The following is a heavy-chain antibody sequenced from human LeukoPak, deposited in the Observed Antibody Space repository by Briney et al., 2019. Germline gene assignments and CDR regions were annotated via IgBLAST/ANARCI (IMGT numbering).Heavy chain of an antibody. CDR3: ARDILATSIAAPYY. CDR2: IFYSGRT. CDR1: GGSISTSSYY. Sequence: PSETLSLTCTVSGGSISTSSYYWGWVRQPPGKGLEWIGSIFYSGRTYYNPSLKSRVTMSVDTSKNQFSLRLSSVNAADTAVYYCARDILATSIAAPYYWGQGTLVTVSS. V-gene: IGHV4-39*07. J-gene: IGHJ4*02. D-gene: IGHD6-13*01.